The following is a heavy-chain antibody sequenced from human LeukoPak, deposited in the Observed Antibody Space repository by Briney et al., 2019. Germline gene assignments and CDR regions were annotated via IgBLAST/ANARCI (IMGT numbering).Heavy chain of an antibody. CDR3: AKDRRAGNWELLGYFDY. D-gene: IGHD1-26*01. CDR1: GFTFSSYA. CDR2: ISGGGGSP. Sequence: PGGSVRVSCEASGFTFSSYAMSWVRQAPGKGLEWVGAISGGGGSPYYADSVKGRVTISTDNSKNTLYLQMNSLRAEDTAVYYCAKDRRAGNWELLGYFDYWGQGTLVTASP. V-gene: IGHV3-23*01. J-gene: IGHJ4*02.